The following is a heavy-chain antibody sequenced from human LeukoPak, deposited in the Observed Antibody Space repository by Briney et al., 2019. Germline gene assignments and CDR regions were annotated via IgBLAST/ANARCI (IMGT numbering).Heavy chain of an antibody. V-gene: IGHV4-34*01. CDR2: INHSGST. CDR1: GGSFSGYY. Sequence: SETLSLTCAVYGGSFSGYYWSWIRQPPGKGLEWIGEINHSGSTNYNPSLKSRVTISVDTSKNQFSLKLSSVTAADTAVYYCARAGLKSHGGYWAHDAFDIWGQGTMVTVS. D-gene: IGHD3-16*01. J-gene: IGHJ3*02. CDR3: ARAGLKSHGGYWAHDAFDI.